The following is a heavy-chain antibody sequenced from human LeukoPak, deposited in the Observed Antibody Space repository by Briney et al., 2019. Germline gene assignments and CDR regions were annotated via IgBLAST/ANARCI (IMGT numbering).Heavy chain of an antibody. CDR2: IYYSGST. CDR3: ARGYYDSSGYLISYNWFDP. Sequence: SKTLSLTCTVSGGSISHYYWSWIRQPPGKGLEWIGYIYYSGSTNYNPSLKSRVTISVDTSKNQFSLKLSSVTAADTAVYYCARGYYDSSGYLISYNWFDPWGQGTLVTVSS. J-gene: IGHJ5*02. D-gene: IGHD3-22*01. CDR1: GGSISHYY. V-gene: IGHV4-59*01.